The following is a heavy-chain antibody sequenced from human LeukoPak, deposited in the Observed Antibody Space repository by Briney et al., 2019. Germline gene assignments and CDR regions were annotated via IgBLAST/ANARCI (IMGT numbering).Heavy chain of an antibody. CDR2: ISYDGSNK. D-gene: IGHD5-12*01. Sequence: GSLKLSCAASGFPFSSYAMHWVRPAPGKGLEWVAVISYDGSNKYYADSVKGRFTISRDNSKNTLYLQMNSLRAEDTAVYYCARGGGYSGYDSGAWFDPWGQGTLVTVSS. J-gene: IGHJ5*02. CDR1: GFPFSSYA. CDR3: ARGGGYSGYDSGAWFDP. V-gene: IGHV3-30-3*01.